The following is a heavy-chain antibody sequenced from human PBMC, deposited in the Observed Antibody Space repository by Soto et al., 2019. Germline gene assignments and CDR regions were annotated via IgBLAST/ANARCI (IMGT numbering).Heavy chain of an antibody. V-gene: IGHV4-39*01. CDR1: GGSISSSSYY. CDR2: IYYSGST. CDR3: ARLSDIVVVVAALGGWFDP. Sequence: SETLSLTCTVSGGSISSSSYYWGWIRQPPGKGLEWIGSIYYSGSTYYNPSLKSRVTISVDTSKNQFSLKLSSVTAADTAVYYCARLSDIVVVVAALGGWFDPWGRGTLVTVSS. J-gene: IGHJ5*02. D-gene: IGHD2-15*01.